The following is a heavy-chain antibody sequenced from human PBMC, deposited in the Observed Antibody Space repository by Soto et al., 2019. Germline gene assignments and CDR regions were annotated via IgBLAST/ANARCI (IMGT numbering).Heavy chain of an antibody. V-gene: IGHV3-30*18. CDR3: AKDWGTLVPPEYYFDY. CDR1: GFTFSSYC. D-gene: IGHD6-6*01. CDR2: ISYDGSNK. Sequence: PGGSLRLSCAASGFTFSSYCMHWVRQAPGKGLEWVAVISYDGSNKYYADSVKGRFTISRDNSKNTLYLQMNSLRAEDTAVYYCAKDWGTLVPPEYYFDYWGQGTLVTVSS. J-gene: IGHJ4*02.